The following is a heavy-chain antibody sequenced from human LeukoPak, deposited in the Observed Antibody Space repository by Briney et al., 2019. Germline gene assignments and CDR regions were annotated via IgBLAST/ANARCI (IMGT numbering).Heavy chain of an antibody. CDR3: ARAPNWRFDH. D-gene: IGHD1-1*01. J-gene: IGHJ4*02. CDR2: IYSDGTT. V-gene: IGHV3-53*01. CDR1: GFSVSSIY. Sequence: GGSLRLSCAASGFSVSSIYMNWVRQTPGKGLEWVSVIYSDGTTYYADSVKGRFTISRDDSKNTLYLHMNSLRAEDTAVYYCARAPNWRFDHWGQGTLVTVSS.